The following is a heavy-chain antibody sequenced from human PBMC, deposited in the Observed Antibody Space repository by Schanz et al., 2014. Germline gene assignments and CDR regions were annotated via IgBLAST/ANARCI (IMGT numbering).Heavy chain of an antibody. CDR2: IYYSGST. Sequence: QVQLQESGPGLVKPSETLSLTCTVSGGSISSYYWSWIRQPPGKGLEWIGYIYYSGSTSYSPSLKSRVTISVDTSKDQFSLKLTSVTAADTAVYYCARSEPLPTDDNTAYFLDYWGQGTLVTVSS. D-gene: IGHD3-22*01. CDR1: GGSISSYY. V-gene: IGHV4-59*01. J-gene: IGHJ4*02. CDR3: ARSEPLPTDDNTAYFLDY.